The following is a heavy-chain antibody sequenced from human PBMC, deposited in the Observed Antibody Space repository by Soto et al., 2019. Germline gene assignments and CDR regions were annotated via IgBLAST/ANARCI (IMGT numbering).Heavy chain of an antibody. CDR1: GGSISSYY. CDR3: ARVRCSGGSCYSRWLDP. D-gene: IGHD2-15*01. CDR2: IYYSGST. J-gene: IGHJ5*02. V-gene: IGHV4-59*01. Sequence: SETLSLTCTVSGGSISSYYWSWIRQPPGKGLEWIGYIYYSGSTNYNPSLKSRVTISVDTSKNQFSLKLSSVTAADTAVYYCARVRCSGGSCYSRWLDPWGQGTLVTVSS.